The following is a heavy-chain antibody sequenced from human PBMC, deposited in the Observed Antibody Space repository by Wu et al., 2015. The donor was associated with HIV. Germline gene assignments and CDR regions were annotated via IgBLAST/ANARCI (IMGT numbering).Heavy chain of an antibody. CDR1: GGTFSSYA. V-gene: IGHV1-69*12. D-gene: IGHD6-6*01. CDR3: ARDLTRAEYSSSSTFDY. CDR2: IIPIFGTA. Sequence: QVQLVQSGAEVKKPGSSVKVSCKASGGTFSSYAISWVRQAPGQGLEWMGGIIPIFGTANYAQKFQGRVTITADESTSTAYMELSSLRSEDTAVYYCARDLTRAEYSSSSTFDYWGQGTLVHRLL. J-gene: IGHJ4*02.